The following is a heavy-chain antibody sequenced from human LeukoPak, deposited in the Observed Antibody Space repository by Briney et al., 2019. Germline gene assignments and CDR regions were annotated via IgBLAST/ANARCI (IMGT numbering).Heavy chain of an antibody. Sequence: SETLSLTCNVSGDSISPHYWSWLRQPPGKGLEWIGYIYYSGSTNYNPSLKSRVTISVDTSKNQFSLKLSSVTAADTAVYYCARSGHYDFWSGYLPHWFDPWGQGTLVTVSS. J-gene: IGHJ5*02. CDR2: IYYSGST. D-gene: IGHD3-3*01. V-gene: IGHV4-59*11. CDR3: ARSGHYDFWSGYLPHWFDP. CDR1: GDSISPHY.